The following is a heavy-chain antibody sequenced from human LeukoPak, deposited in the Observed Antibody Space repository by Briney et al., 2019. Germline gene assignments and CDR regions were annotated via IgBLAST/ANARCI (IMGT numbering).Heavy chain of an antibody. CDR3: ARDQEAFDY. CDR1: VYTFTSYY. Sequence: ASVKVSCKASVYTFTSYYIHWVRQAPGQGLEWMGMIYPRDGSTSYAQKFQGRVTVTRDTATSTVHMELSGLRSEDTAVYYCARDQEAFDYWGQGTLVTVSS. CDR2: IYPRDGST. V-gene: IGHV1-46*01. J-gene: IGHJ4*02.